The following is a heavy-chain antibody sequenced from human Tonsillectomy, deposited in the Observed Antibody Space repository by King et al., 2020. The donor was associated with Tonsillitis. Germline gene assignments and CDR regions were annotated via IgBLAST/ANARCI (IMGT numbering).Heavy chain of an antibody. V-gene: IGHV4-38-2*02. CDR3: AKEYGNPFDY. D-gene: IGHD2/OR15-2a*01. CDR2: IYHRGSI. Sequence: VQLQESGPGLVKPSETLSLTCAVSGDSISDGYYWAWIRQPPGKGLEWIGSIYHRGSIYYNPSLKSRVTISLDTSANQFSLKLNSVTAADTAVYYCAKEYGNPFDYWGQGTLVTVSS. CDR1: GDSISDGYY. J-gene: IGHJ4*02.